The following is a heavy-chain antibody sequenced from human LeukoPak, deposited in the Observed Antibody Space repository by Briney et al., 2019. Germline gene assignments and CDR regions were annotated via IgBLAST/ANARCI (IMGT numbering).Heavy chain of an antibody. CDR1: GFTFSNFG. Sequence: GGSLRLSCAASGFTFSNFGMHWVRQAPGKGLEWVSAISGSGGSTYYADSVKGRFTISRDNSKNTLYLQMNSLRAEDTAVYYCAKVRGRSWYSERDFQHWGQGTLVTVSS. CDR3: AKVRGRSWYSERDFQH. V-gene: IGHV3-23*01. D-gene: IGHD6-13*01. J-gene: IGHJ1*01. CDR2: ISGSGGST.